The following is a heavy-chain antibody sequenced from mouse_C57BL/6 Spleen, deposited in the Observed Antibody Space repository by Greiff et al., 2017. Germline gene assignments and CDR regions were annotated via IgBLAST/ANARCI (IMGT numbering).Heavy chain of an antibody. CDR2: IDPSDSYT. J-gene: IGHJ2*01. CDR1: GYTFTSYW. Sequence: QVQLKQPGAELVRPGTSVKLSCKASGYTFTSYWMHWVKQRPGQGLEWIGVIDPSDSYTNYNQKFKGKAPLTVDTSSSTAYMQLSSLTSEDSAVYYCARGPTTFYFDYWGQGTTRTVSS. D-gene: IGHD1-1*01. V-gene: IGHV1-59*01. CDR3: ARGPTTFYFDY.